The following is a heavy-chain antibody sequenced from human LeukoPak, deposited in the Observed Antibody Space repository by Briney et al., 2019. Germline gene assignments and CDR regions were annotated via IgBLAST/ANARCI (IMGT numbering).Heavy chain of an antibody. CDR2: INHSGST. CDR1: GGSFSGYY. Sequence: SETLSLTCAVYGGSFSGYYWSWIRQPPGKGLEWIGEINHSGSTNYNPSLKSRVTISVDTSKNQFSLKLSSVTAADTAVYYCARDYSNSYYFDYWGQGTLVTVSS. J-gene: IGHJ4*02. V-gene: IGHV4-34*01. D-gene: IGHD4-11*01. CDR3: ARDYSNSYYFDY.